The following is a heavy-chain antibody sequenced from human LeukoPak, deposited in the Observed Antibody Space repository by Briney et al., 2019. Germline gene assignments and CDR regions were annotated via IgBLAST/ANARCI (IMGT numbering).Heavy chain of an antibody. CDR2: INHSGST. CDR3: ATVYSGDDPGPYFDY. Sequence: SETLSLTCAVYGGSFSGYYWSWIRQPPGKGLEWIGEINHSGSTNYNPSLKTRVTISVDTSKNQFSLKLSSVTAADTAVYYCATVYSGDDPGPYFDYWGQGTLVTVSS. J-gene: IGHJ4*02. V-gene: IGHV4-34*01. D-gene: IGHD5-12*01. CDR1: GGSFSGYY.